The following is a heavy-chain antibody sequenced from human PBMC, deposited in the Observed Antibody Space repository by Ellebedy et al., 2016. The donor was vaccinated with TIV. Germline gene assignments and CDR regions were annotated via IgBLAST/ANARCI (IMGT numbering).Heavy chain of an antibody. V-gene: IGHV4-39*01. CDR3: ARLSSGWYGWFDP. D-gene: IGHD6-19*01. J-gene: IGHJ5*02. Sequence: SETLSLTXSVSGGSVSTTTYYWVWVRQPPGKGPEWIGSITFSGDTSYNPSLESRVTLSVDTSKNQFSLMVTSMTAADTAVYYCARLSSGWYGWFDPWGQGTLVTVSS. CDR2: ITFSGDT. CDR1: GGSVSTTTYY.